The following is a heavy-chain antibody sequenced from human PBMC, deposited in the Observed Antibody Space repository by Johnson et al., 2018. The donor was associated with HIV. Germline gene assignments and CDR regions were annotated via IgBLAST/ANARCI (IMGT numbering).Heavy chain of an antibody. CDR1: GFTFSSYA. Sequence: VLLVESGGGLVQPGGSLRLSCAASGFTFSSYAMSWVRQAPGKGLEWVSAISGSGGSTYYADSVKGRFTISRDNARNSLYLQMSSLRAEDTALYYCARSLSRSWYEGAFDIWGQGTMVTVSS. D-gene: IGHD6-13*01. J-gene: IGHJ3*02. CDR2: ISGSGGST. CDR3: ARSLSRSWYEGAFDI. V-gene: IGHV3-23*04.